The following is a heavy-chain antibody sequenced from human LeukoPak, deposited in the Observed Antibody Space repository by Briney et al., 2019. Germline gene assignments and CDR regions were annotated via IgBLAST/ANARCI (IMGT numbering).Heavy chain of an antibody. CDR1: GGSINSGGYY. D-gene: IGHD3-9*01. CDR3: ARAHHDILTGYSLLDY. J-gene: IGHJ4*02. Sequence: SETLSLTCTVSGGSINSGGYYWSWIRQPPGKGLEWIGYIYYSGSTYYNPSLKSRVTISVDTSKNQFSLKLSSVTAADTAVCYCARAHHDILTGYSLLDYWGQGTLVTVSS. V-gene: IGHV4-30-4*01. CDR2: IYYSGST.